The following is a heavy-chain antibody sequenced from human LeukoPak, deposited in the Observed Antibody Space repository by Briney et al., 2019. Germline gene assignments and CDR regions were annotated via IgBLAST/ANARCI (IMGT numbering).Heavy chain of an antibody. CDR2: ISAYNGNT. CDR3: ARTLYGAYPFDY. J-gene: IGHJ4*02. CDR1: GYTFASYG. V-gene: IGHV1-18*01. Sequence: ASVKVSCKASGYTFASYGISWVRQAPGQGLEWMGWISAYNGNTNYAQKLQGRVTMTTDTSTSTAYMELRSLRSDDTAVYYCARTLYGAYPFDYWGQGTLVTVSS. D-gene: IGHD4-17*01.